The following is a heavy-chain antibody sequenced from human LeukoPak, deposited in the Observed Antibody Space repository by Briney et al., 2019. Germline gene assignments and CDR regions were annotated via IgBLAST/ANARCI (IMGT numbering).Heavy chain of an antibody. CDR1: GFSVSSNY. Sequence: GGSLRLSCAACGFSVSSNYMSWVRQTPGKGLEWVSVIYSGGSSKYADSVKGRFTLSRDNSKNTVYLQMNSLTAEDTAVYHCARGAYEGGFFDFWGQGTQVTVSS. J-gene: IGHJ4*02. CDR3: ARGAYEGGFFDF. CDR2: IYSGGSS. D-gene: IGHD2-21*01. V-gene: IGHV3-53*01.